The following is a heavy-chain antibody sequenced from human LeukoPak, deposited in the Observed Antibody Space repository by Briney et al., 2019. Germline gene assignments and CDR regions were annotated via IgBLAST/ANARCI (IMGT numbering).Heavy chain of an antibody. CDR3: ARDGEAEMATPFDY. D-gene: IGHD5-24*01. CDR2: ISAYNGNT. V-gene: IGHV1-18*01. J-gene: IGHJ4*02. CDR1: GYTFTSYG. Sequence: ASVKVSCKASGYTFTSYGISWVRQAPGQGLEWMGWISAYNGNTNYAQKLQGRVTMTTDASTSTAYMELRSLRSDDTAVYYCARDGEAEMATPFDYWGQGTLVTVSS.